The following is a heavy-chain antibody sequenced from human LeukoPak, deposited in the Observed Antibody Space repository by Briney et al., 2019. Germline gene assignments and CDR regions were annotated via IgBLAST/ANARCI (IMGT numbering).Heavy chain of an antibody. V-gene: IGHV3-23*01. D-gene: IGHD3-16*01. CDR3: ARNQQLGGHSYYYYGMDV. CDR1: GFTSIAYA. J-gene: IGHJ6*02. CDR2: ISGGGVTT. Sequence: GGSLRLSCVGSGFTSIAYALTWARQAPGKGLEWVSGISGGGVTTYYADSVKGRFTISRDNSKNTLYLQMNSLRADDTAIYYCARNQQLGGHSYYYYGMDVWGQGTTVTVSS.